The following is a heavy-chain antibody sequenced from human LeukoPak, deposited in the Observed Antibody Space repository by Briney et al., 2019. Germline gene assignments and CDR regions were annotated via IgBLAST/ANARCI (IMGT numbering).Heavy chain of an antibody. CDR1: GFTFSSYG. J-gene: IGHJ3*02. CDR3: AKRSGSYYGHAFDI. D-gene: IGHD1-26*01. CDR2: IRYDGSNK. V-gene: IGHV3-30*02. Sequence: PGGSLRLSCAASGFTFSSYGMHWVRQAPGKGLEWVAFIRYDGSNKYYADSVKGRFTISRDNSKNTLYLQMNSLRAEDTAVYYCAKRSGSYYGHAFDIWGQGTMVTASS.